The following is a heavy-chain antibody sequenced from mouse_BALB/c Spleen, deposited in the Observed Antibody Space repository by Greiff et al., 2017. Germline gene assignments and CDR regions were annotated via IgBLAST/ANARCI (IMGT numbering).Heavy chain of an antibody. Sequence: QVQLQQSGAELARPGASVKLSCKASGYTFTSYWMQWVKQRPGQGLEWIGAIYPGDGDTRYTQKFKGKATLTADKSSSTAYMQLSSLASEDSAVYYCASSITTVVASPSWFAYWGQGTLVTVSA. V-gene: IGHV1-87*01. CDR2: IYPGDGDT. CDR1: GYTFTSYW. CDR3: ASSITTVVASPSWFAY. J-gene: IGHJ3*01. D-gene: IGHD1-1*01.